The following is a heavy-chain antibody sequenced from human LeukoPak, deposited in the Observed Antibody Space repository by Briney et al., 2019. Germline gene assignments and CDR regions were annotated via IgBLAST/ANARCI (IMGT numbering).Heavy chain of an antibody. V-gene: IGHV1-8*01. CDR3: ATKIPRTLYP. Sequence: ASVKVSCKASGYTFTSYDLNWVRQATGQGLEWMGWMSPNNNNAGCALKFQGRVTMTMNTSITTAYMELSSLTSEDTAVYYCATKIPRTLYPWGQGTLVTVSS. CDR2: MSPNNNNA. D-gene: IGHD2-2*01. CDR1: GYTFTSYD. J-gene: IGHJ5*02.